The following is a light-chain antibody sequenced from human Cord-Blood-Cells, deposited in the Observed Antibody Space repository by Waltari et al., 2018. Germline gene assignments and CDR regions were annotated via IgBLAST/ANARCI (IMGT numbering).Light chain of an antibody. V-gene: IGKV3-11*01. CDR2: DAS. CDR3: QQYGSSRT. CDR1: QSVSSY. J-gene: IGKJ1*01. Sequence: EIVLTQSPATLSLSPGERATLSCRASQSVSSYLAWYQQKPGQATRLLIYDASNRATGIPARFSGSGSGTDFTLTISSLEPEDFAVYYCQQYGSSRTFGQGTKVEIK.